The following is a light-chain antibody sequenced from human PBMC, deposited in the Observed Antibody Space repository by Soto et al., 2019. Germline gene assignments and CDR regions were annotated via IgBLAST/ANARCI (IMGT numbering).Light chain of an antibody. CDR2: GNT. Sequence: QSVLTQPPSVSGAPGQRVTISCTGSSSNIGAIYGVHWYQHLPGTAPKLLIYGNTNRPSGVPDRFSGSKSGTSASLAITGLQAEDEADYYCQSYDSSLNGGVFGGGTKLTVL. CDR1: SSNIGAIYG. J-gene: IGLJ3*02. V-gene: IGLV1-40*01. CDR3: QSYDSSLNGGV.